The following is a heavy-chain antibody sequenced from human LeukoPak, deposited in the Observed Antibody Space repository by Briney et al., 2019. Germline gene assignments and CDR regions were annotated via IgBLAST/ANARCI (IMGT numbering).Heavy chain of an antibody. Sequence: GESLKISCKGSGYSFTSYWISWGRQMPGKGLEWMGRIDPSDSYTNYSPSFQGHVTISADKSISTAYLQWSSLKASDTAMYYCARQDYYDSSGYWPRDYWGQGTLVTVSS. J-gene: IGHJ4*02. D-gene: IGHD3-22*01. CDR3: ARQDYYDSSGYWPRDY. CDR1: GYSFTSYW. CDR2: IDPSDSYT. V-gene: IGHV5-10-1*01.